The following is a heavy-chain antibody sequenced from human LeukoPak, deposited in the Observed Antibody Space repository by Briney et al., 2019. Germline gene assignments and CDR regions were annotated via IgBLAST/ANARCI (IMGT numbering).Heavy chain of an antibody. CDR2: ISSSTGNT. Sequence: GASVKVSCKASGYTLNTYGISWVRQAPGQGLEWMGWISSSTGNTKYAQKLQGRVTMTTDTSTSTAYLELRNLRSDDTAVYYCARLPLGYCSSTSCLDWGQGTLVTVSS. CDR3: ARLPLGYCSSTSCLD. V-gene: IGHV1-18*01. J-gene: IGHJ4*02. CDR1: GYTLNTYG. D-gene: IGHD2-2*01.